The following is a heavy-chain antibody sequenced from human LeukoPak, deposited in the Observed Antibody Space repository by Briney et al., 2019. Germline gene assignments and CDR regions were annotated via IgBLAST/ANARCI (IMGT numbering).Heavy chain of an antibody. V-gene: IGHV4-59*01. J-gene: IGHJ5*02. CDR2: IYYSGST. CDR3: ARVLFYGYNSGGWFDP. D-gene: IGHD5-24*01. Sequence: SETLSLTCTVSGGSISSYYWSWIRQPPGKGLEWIGYIYYSGSTNYNPSLKSRVTISVDTSKNQFSLKLSSVTAADTAVYYCARVLFYGYNSGGWFDPWGQGTLVTVSS. CDR1: GGSISSYY.